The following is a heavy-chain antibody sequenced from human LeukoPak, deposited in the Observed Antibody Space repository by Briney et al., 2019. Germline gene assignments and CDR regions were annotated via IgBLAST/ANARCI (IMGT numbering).Heavy chain of an antibody. CDR3: ARALVDGYKELGY. D-gene: IGHD5-24*01. Sequence: ASVKVSCRASGYSFTTYGITWVRQAPGQGLEWMGWISAYNGNTNYAQKLQGRVTMTTDTSTSTAYMELRSLRSDDTAVYYCARALVDGYKELGYWGQGTLVTVSS. CDR1: GYSFTTYG. V-gene: IGHV1-18*01. J-gene: IGHJ4*02. CDR2: ISAYNGNT.